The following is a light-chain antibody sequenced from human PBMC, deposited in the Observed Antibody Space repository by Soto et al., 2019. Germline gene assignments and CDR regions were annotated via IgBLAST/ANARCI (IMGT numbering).Light chain of an antibody. CDR1: QSISSW. V-gene: IGKV1-5*01. Sequence: DIQIPKSLSTLSASVGDRVTITRRASQSISSWLAWYQQNPGKANKLLIYDASSLESGVPSRFSGSGSGTEFTLTISSLQPDEFATYYCQKYNSYSRTFGDGSKVDIK. J-gene: IGKJ1*01. CDR3: QKYNSYSRT. CDR2: DAS.